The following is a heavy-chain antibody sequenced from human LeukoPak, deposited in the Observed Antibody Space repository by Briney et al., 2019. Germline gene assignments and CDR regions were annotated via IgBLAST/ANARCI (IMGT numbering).Heavy chain of an antibody. CDR3: ARGAGYNYPYYFDY. J-gene: IGHJ4*02. CDR2: IYGGGNI. D-gene: IGHD5-24*01. Sequence: GGSLRLSCAASGFTFSSNYMNWDRQAPGKGLEWVSVIYGGGNIYYADSVKGRFTISRDNSKNTLYLQMNSLRAEDTAVYYCARGAGYNYPYYFDYWGQGTLVTVSS. V-gene: IGHV3-53*01. CDR1: GFTFSSNY.